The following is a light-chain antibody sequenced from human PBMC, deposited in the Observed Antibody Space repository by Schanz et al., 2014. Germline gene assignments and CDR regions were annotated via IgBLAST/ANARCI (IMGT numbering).Light chain of an antibody. Sequence: DIQMTQSPSTLSASVGDRVTITCRASQSISTWLAWYQQKPGKAPNLLIYKASSLQSGVPSRFSGSGSWTEFTLTISSLQPDDFATYYCQQYYSYPQTFGQGTKVEIK. CDR3: QQYYSYPQT. CDR1: QSISTW. V-gene: IGKV1-5*03. CDR2: KAS. J-gene: IGKJ1*01.